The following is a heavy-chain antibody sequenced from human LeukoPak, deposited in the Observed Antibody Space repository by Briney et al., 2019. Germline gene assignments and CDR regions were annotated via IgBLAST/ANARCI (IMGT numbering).Heavy chain of an antibody. J-gene: IGHJ6*02. CDR3: AKEKDYYGSGSYHYGMDV. CDR1: GFTVSSNY. CDR2: ISYDGSNK. D-gene: IGHD3-10*01. Sequence: GGSLRLSCAASGFTVSSNYMSWVRQAPGKGLEWVAVISYDGSNKYYADSVKGRFTISRDNSKNTLYLQTNSLRAEDTAVYYCAKEKDYYGSGSYHYGMDVWGQGTTVTVSS. V-gene: IGHV3-30*18.